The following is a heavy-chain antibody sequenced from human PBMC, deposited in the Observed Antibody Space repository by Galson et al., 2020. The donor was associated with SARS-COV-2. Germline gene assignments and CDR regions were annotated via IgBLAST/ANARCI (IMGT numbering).Heavy chain of an antibody. CDR2: IYYSGST. CDR3: ARDSALYYYDSSGTFGAFDI. CDR1: GGSISSGGYY. V-gene: IGHV4-31*03. D-gene: IGHD3-22*01. Sequence: ASETLSLTCTVSGGSISSGGYYWSWIRQHPGKGLEWIGYIYYSGSTYYNPSLKSRVTISVDTSKNQFSLKLSSVTAADTAVYYCARDSALYYYDSSGTFGAFDIWGQGSLVTVS. J-gene: IGHJ3*02.